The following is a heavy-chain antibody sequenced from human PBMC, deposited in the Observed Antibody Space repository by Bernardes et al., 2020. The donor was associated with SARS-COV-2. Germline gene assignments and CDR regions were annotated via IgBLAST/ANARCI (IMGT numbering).Heavy chain of an antibody. CDR1: GYTLSELS. CDR3: ATVGPGGSYDY. CDR2: VDPADDKK. J-gene: IGHJ4*02. Sequence: ASVQLSCKVSGYTLSELSIHWVRQAPEKELVWMGGVDPADDKKRYAQKFQGRVTMTEDTSTDTAYMELSSLRSEATAVYFCATVGPGGSYDYWGLGTLVTVSS. V-gene: IGHV1-24*01. D-gene: IGHD1-26*01.